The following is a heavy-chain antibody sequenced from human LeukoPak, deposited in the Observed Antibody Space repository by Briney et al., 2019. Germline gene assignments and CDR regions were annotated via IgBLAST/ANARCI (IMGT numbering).Heavy chain of an antibody. D-gene: IGHD6-13*01. CDR2: IIPIFGTA. CDR3: ARERPPGDSSNWFLEGYFDI. V-gene: IGHV1-69*05. J-gene: IGHJ4*02. CDR1: GYTFTDYY. Sequence: ASVKISCKVSGYTFTDYYMHWVQQAPGQGLEWMGRIIPIFGTANYAQKFQGRVTITTDESTSTAYMELSTLRSDDTAVYYCARERPPGDSSNWFLEGYFDIWGQGTLVTVSS.